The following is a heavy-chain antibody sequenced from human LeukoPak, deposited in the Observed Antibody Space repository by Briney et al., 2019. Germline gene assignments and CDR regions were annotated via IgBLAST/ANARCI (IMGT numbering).Heavy chain of an antibody. Sequence: GGSLRLSCAASGFTFDDYAVHWVRQAPGKGLEWVSLISGDGGSTYYADSVKGRFTISRDNSKNSLYLQMNSLRTEDTALYYCAKDKNDILTGSFDYWGQGTLVTVSS. CDR1: GFTFDDYA. CDR2: ISGDGGST. V-gene: IGHV3-43*02. D-gene: IGHD3-9*01. J-gene: IGHJ4*02. CDR3: AKDKNDILTGSFDY.